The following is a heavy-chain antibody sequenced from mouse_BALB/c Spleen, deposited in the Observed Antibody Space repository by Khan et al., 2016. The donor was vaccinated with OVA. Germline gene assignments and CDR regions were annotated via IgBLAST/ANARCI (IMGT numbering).Heavy chain of an antibody. CDR3: ARAFDNGAWFAY. CDR1: GFSLSNYG. D-gene: IGHD1-1*01. J-gene: IGHJ3*01. V-gene: IGHV2-9*02. CDR2: IWAGGST. Sequence: QVQLKESGPGLVAPSQTLSITCTVSGFSLSNYGVHWVRQPPGKGLEWLGVIWAGGSTNQNSALMSRLSISKDDSKSQVFLKMNSLQTDDTAIYYCARAFDNGAWFAYWGQGTLVTVSA.